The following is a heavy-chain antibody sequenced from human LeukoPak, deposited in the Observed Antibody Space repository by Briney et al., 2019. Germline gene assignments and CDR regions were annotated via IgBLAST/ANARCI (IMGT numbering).Heavy chain of an antibody. V-gene: IGHV3-48*02. CDR2: ISSSSSTI. CDR3: ARDLGGYGLGIDFDY. Sequence: PGGSLRLSCAASGFTFSSYSMNWVRQAPGKGLEWVSYISSSSSTIYYADSVKGRFTISRDNAKNSLYLQMNSLRDEDTAVYYCARDLGGYGLGIDFDYWGQGTLVAVSS. D-gene: IGHD6-25*01. J-gene: IGHJ4*02. CDR1: GFTFSSYS.